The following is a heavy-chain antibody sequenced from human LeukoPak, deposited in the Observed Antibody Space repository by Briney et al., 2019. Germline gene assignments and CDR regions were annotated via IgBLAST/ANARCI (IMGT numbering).Heavy chain of an antibody. CDR2: IVPIFGTA. D-gene: IGHD4-23*01. J-gene: IGHJ5*02. CDR3: ARDLNRYGGNDT. V-gene: IGHV1-69*13. CDR1: VGTFSSYA. Sequence: SVKVSCKASVGTFSSYAISWVRQAPGQGLEWMGGIVPIFGTANYAQKFQGRVTITADESTSTAYMELSSLRSEDTAVYYCARDLNRYGGNDTWGQGTLVTVSS.